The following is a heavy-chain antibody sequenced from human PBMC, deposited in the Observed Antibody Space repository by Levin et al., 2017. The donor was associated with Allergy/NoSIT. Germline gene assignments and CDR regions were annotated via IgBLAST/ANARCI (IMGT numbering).Heavy chain of an antibody. J-gene: IGHJ4*02. CDR3: AKGSYCSAGTCYSRLGY. CDR2: ISGSGDAT. V-gene: IGHV3-23*01. CDR1: GFTFSSDV. Sequence: GESLKISCAASGFTFSSDVMSWVRQAPGKGLEWVSGISGSGDATYYADSVRGRFTISRDNSKNMLSLQMNSLRAEDTPLYYCAKGSYCSAGTCYSRLGYWGQGTLVTVSS. D-gene: IGHD2-15*01.